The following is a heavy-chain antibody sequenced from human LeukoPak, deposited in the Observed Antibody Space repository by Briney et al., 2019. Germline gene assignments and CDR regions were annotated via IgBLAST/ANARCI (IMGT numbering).Heavy chain of an antibody. V-gene: IGHV7-4-1*01. D-gene: IGHD2-8*01. J-gene: IGHJ5*02. Sequence: GASVKVSCKASGYTFTGYYMHWVRQAPGQGLEWMGWINTNTGNPTYAQGFTGRVVFSLDASVSTAYLQIRRLKAEDTAVYYCARVPFVVMGDTGNWFDPWGQGTLVTVSS. CDR1: GYTFTGYY. CDR2: INTNTGNP. CDR3: ARVPFVVMGDTGNWFDP.